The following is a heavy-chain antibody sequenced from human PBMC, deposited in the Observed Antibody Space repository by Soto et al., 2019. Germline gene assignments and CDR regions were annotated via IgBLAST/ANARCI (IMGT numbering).Heavy chain of an antibody. CDR3: AAGRIAARPVASNFYN. D-gene: IGHD6-6*01. J-gene: IGHJ4*02. CDR2: IVVGSGNT. CDR1: GFTFTSSA. Sequence: SVKVSCKASGFTFTSSAVQWVRQARGQRLEWIGWIVVGSGNTNYAQKFQERVTITRDMSTSTAYMELSSLRSEDTAVYYCAAGRIAARPVASNFYNWGQETLLTISS. V-gene: IGHV1-58*01.